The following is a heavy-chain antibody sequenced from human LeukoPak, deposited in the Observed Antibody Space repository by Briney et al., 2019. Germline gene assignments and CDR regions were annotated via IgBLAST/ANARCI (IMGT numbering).Heavy chain of an antibody. Sequence: PSQTLSLTCTVSGGSISSGGYYWSWIRQHPGKGLEWIGYIYYSGSTYYNPSLKSRVTISVDTSKNQFSLKLSSVTAADTAVYYCARVSNDYGDFYFDYWGQGTLVTVSS. J-gene: IGHJ4*02. CDR2: IYYSGST. CDR3: ARVSNDYGDFYFDY. V-gene: IGHV4-31*03. D-gene: IGHD4-17*01. CDR1: GGSISSGGYY.